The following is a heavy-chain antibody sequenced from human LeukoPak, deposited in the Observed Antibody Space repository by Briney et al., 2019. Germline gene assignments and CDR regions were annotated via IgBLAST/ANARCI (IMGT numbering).Heavy chain of an antibody. CDR2: ISGSGGST. V-gene: IGHV3-23*01. Sequence: GGSLRLSCAASGFTFSSYGMSWVRQAPGKGLEWVSAISGSGGSTYYADSVKGRFTISRDNAKNSLYLQMNSLRVEDTALYHCARKGLGGELGGFDSWGQGTLVTVSS. J-gene: IGHJ4*02. CDR1: GFTFSSYG. CDR3: ARKGLGGELGGFDS. D-gene: IGHD1-7*01.